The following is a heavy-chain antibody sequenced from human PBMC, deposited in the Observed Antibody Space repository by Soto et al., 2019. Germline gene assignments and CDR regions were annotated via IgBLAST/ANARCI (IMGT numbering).Heavy chain of an antibody. V-gene: IGHV4-39*01. Sequence: SETLSLTCTVSGGSISSSSYYWGWIRQPPGKGLEWIGSIYYSGSTYYNPSLKSRVTITVDTSKNQFSLKLSSVTAADAAVYYCASLLSYYDILTGYYRSWFDPWGQGTLVTVSS. CDR2: IYYSGST. CDR3: ASLLSYYDILTGYYRSWFDP. CDR1: GGSISSSSYY. J-gene: IGHJ5*02. D-gene: IGHD3-9*01.